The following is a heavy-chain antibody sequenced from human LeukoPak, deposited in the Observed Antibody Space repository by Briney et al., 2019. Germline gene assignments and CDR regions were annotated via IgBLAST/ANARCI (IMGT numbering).Heavy chain of an antibody. V-gene: IGHV3-74*01. CDR2: INSDGSST. CDR1: GFTLSNYW. CDR3: ARGSQRGAAANHYGMDV. J-gene: IGHJ6*02. Sequence: PGGSLRLSCAASGFTLSNYWMHWVRQAPGKGLVWVSRINSDGSSTTYADSVKGRFTISRDNAKNTLYLQMNSLRAEDTAVYYCARGSQRGAAANHYGMDVWGQGTTVTVSS. D-gene: IGHD2-2*01.